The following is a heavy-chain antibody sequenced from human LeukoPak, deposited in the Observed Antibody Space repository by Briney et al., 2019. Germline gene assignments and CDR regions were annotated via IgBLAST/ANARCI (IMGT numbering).Heavy chain of an antibody. V-gene: IGHV3-33*06. CDR2: IWYDGSNK. CDR1: GFTFSSYG. D-gene: IGHD2-21*02. CDR3: AKDRAYCGGDCSSDY. Sequence: PGGSLRLSCAASGFTFSSYGMHWVRQAPGKGLEWVAVIWYDGSNKYYADSVKGRFTISRDNSKNTLFLQMNSLRAEDTAVYYCAKDRAYCGGDCSSDYWGQGTLVTVSS. J-gene: IGHJ4*02.